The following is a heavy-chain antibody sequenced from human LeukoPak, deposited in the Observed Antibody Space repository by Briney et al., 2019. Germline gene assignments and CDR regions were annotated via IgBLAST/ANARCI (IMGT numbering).Heavy chain of an antibody. D-gene: IGHD3-16*01. CDR3: ASSLRGNYYYYYYMDV. CDR1: DGSFSSYY. CDR2: INHSGST. Sequence: SETLSLTCGVYDGSFSSYYWSWIRQPPGKGLEWIGEINHSGSTNYNPSLKSRVTISVDTSKNQFSLKLSSVTAADTAVYYCASSLRGNYYYYYYMDVWGKGTTVTVSS. J-gene: IGHJ6*03. V-gene: IGHV4-34*01.